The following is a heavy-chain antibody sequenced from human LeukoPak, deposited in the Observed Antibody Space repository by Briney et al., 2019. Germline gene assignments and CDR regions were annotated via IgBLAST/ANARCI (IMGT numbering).Heavy chain of an antibody. CDR2: IDWYDEK. D-gene: IGHD6-13*01. CDR3: ARIRWDAGEVAAAGNGYYFDY. J-gene: IGHJ4*02. CDR1: GFSLSTSGMC. Sequence: SGPTLVNPTQPLTLTCTFSGFSLSTSGMCGSWIRHPPGKALEWLARIDWYDEKYYSTSLKTRLTISKDTSKNQVVLTMTNMDPVDTATHYCARIRWDAGEVAAAGNGYYFDYWGEGTLVTVSS. V-gene: IGHV2-70*11.